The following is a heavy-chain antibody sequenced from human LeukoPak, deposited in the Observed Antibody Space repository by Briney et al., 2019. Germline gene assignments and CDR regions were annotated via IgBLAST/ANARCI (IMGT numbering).Heavy chain of an antibody. CDR1: GGSISGYY. CDR2: IYHSGST. J-gene: IGHJ4*02. CDR3: ARFSSSPYYFDF. Sequence: SETLSLTCTVSGGSISGYYWSWIRQPPGKGLEWIGEIYHSGSTNYNPSLKSRVTISVDKSKNQFSLKLSSVTAADTAVYYCARFSSSPYYFDFWGQGALVTVSS. D-gene: IGHD6-13*01. V-gene: IGHV4-59*12.